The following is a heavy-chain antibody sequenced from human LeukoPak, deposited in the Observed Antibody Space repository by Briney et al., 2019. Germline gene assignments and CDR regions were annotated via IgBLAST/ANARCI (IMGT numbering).Heavy chain of an antibody. CDR2: IDIYSAKT. Sequence: GGSLRLSCATSGFTFSTYAMTWVRQAPGKGLEWVSAIDIYSAKTNYADSVKGRFAISRDNSKNTLYLQMNSLRGEDTAIYYCARDWKADFWGHGTLVTVSS. CDR1: GFTFSTYA. V-gene: IGHV3-23*01. J-gene: IGHJ4*01. D-gene: IGHD1-1*01. CDR3: ARDWKADF.